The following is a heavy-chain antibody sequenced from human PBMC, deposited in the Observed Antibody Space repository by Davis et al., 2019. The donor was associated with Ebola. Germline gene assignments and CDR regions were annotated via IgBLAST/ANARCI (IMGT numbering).Heavy chain of an antibody. D-gene: IGHD2-21*02. CDR3: ARAPLDVIVVVTATPLYYFDY. J-gene: IGHJ4*02. Sequence: PGGSLRLSCAASGFTFSSYAMNWVRQAPGKGLEWVSSISSSSSYIYYADSVKGRFTISRDNAKNSLYLQMNSLRAEDTAVYYCARAPLDVIVVVTATPLYYFDYWGQGTLVTVSS. CDR1: GFTFSSYA. CDR2: ISSSSSYI. V-gene: IGHV3-21*01.